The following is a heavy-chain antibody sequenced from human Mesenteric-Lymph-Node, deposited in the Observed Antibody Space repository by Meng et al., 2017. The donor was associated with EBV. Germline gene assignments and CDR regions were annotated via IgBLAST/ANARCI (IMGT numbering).Heavy chain of an antibody. V-gene: IGHV1-46*01. Sequence: VQLVQSGAEVKKLGASLKVSCKASGYTLTDYYMHWVRQAPGQGLEWMGIINPSGGSTSYAQKFQGRVTMTRDTSTRTVYMELSSLRSEDTAVYYCARDLGIAGYYFDYWGQGTLVTVSS. CDR3: ARDLGIAGYYFDY. CDR2: INPSGGST. CDR1: GYTLTDYY. D-gene: IGHD6-13*01. J-gene: IGHJ4*02.